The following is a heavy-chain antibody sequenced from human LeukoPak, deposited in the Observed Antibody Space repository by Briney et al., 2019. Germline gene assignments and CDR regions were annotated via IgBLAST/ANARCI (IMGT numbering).Heavy chain of an antibody. CDR3: GRGSVGFGELNY. J-gene: IGHJ4*02. D-gene: IGHD3-10*01. Sequence: PGGSLRLSCAASGFTFSSYEMNWVRQAPGRGLEWVSYISGSGVTMYYADSVKGRFTISRDDAKNSLYLQMNSLRIEDTAVYYCGRGSVGFGELNYWGQGTLVTVSS. V-gene: IGHV3-48*03. CDR2: ISGSGVTM. CDR1: GFTFSSYE.